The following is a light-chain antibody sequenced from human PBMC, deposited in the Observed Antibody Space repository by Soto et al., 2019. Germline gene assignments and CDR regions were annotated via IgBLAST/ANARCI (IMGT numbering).Light chain of an antibody. V-gene: IGLV2-14*01. Sequence: QSALTQPASVSGSPGQSITISCTGTSSDVGASKYVSWYQQHPGKAPKLMIYEVSNRPSGVSNRFSGSKSGNTASLTISGLQAEDEPDYYCSSYTSTITVLFGGGTKVTLL. J-gene: IGLJ2*01. CDR3: SSYTSTITVL. CDR2: EVS. CDR1: SSDVGASKY.